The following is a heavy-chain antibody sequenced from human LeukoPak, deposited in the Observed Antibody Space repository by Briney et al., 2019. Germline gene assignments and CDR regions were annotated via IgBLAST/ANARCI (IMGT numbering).Heavy chain of an antibody. CDR2: IKSKTDGGTT. D-gene: IGHD3-10*01. CDR3: TTDHPGFGELGP. Sequence: PGGSLRLSCAASGFTFSSYSMNWVRQAPGKGLEWVGRIKSKTDGGTTGYAAPVKGRFTISRDDSKNTLYLQMNSLKTEDTAVYYCTTDHPGFGELGPWGQGTLVTVSS. V-gene: IGHV3-15*01. CDR1: GFTFSSYS. J-gene: IGHJ4*02.